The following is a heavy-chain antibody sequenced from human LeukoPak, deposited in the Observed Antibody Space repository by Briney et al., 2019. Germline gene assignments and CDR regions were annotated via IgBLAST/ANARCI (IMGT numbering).Heavy chain of an antibody. D-gene: IGHD2-8*01. CDR1: GFKFDDYG. CDR3: AREGIYCVNGVCYLDY. CDR2: ISWNGGNT. Sequence: GGSLRLSCAASGFKFDDYGMSWVRQAPGKGLEWVSGISWNGGNTGYADSVKGRFTISRDNAKNSLFLQVNSLRADDTAFYYCAREGIYCVNGVCYLDYWGQGTLATVS. V-gene: IGHV3-20*04. J-gene: IGHJ4*02.